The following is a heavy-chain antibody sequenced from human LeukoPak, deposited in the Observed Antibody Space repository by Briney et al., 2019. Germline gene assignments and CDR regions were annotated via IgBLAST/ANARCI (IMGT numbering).Heavy chain of an antibody. J-gene: IGHJ4*02. CDR2: IYWNDDK. CDR3: AHRPPSPTYYYDSSGYWTPLFDY. CDR1: GFSLSTSGVG. D-gene: IGHD3-22*01. Sequence: SGPTLVKPTQTLTLTCTFSGFSLSTSGVGVGWIRQPPGKALEWLALIYWNDDKRYSPSLKSRLTITKDTSKNQVVLTMTNMDPVDTATYYCAHRPPSPTYYYDSSGYWTPLFDYWGQGTLVTVSS. V-gene: IGHV2-5*01.